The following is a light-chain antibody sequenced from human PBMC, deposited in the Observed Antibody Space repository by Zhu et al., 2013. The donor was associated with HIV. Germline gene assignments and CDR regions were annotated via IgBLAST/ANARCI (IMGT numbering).Light chain of an antibody. CDR2: GNN. V-gene: IGLV1-40*01. J-gene: IGLJ3*02. CDR1: SSNIGTGYE. Sequence: QSVLTQPPSVSGAPGQRVTISCTGSSSNIGTGYEVHWYQQLPGTAPKLLIYGNNNRPSGVPDRFSGSKSGTSASLAITGLQAEDEAAYYCQSYDRSLSGVVFGGGTKLTVL. CDR3: QSYDRSLSGVV.